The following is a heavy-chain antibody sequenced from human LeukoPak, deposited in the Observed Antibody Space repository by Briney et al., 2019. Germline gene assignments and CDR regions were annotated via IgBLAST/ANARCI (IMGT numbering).Heavy chain of an antibody. CDR2: INPNSGGT. CDR3: ATSSSSDYFDY. D-gene: IGHD6-6*01. V-gene: IGHV1-2*02. J-gene: IGHJ4*02. Sequence: ASVKVSCKASGYTFTGYYMHWVRQAPGQGLEWMGWINPNSGGTNYAQKFQGRVAMTRDTSISTAYMELSRLRSDDTAVYYCATSSSSDYFDYWGQGTLVAVSP. CDR1: GYTFTGYY.